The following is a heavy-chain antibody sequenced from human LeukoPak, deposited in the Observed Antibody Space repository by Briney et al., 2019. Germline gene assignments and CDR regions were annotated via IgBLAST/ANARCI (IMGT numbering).Heavy chain of an antibody. V-gene: IGHV6-1*01. CDR2: TYYRSKWGN. D-gene: IGHD6-19*01. CDR3: ARDSDGWYRAFDF. J-gene: IGHJ4*02. Sequence: SQTLSLTCAISGDSVSNNIATWNWIRQSPSRGLEWLGRTYYRSKWGNDYAISVKSRITINPDTSKNQFSLQLNSVTPEDTAEYYCARDSDGWYRAFDFWGQGTPVTVSS. CDR1: GDSVSNNIAT.